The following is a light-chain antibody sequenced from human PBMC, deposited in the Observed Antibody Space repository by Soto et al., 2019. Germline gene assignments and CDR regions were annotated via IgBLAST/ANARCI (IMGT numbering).Light chain of an antibody. CDR3: QQYVVGSTLS. CDR2: AAS. CDR1: QTISNY. J-gene: IGKJ5*01. Sequence: DVQMTQSPSSLFASIGDRVTITCRASQTISNYLNWYRQKPGKAPELLIYAASSLHSGVPSRFSGSGSGTDFTLTISSLQPEDFALYYCQQYVVGSTLSFGQGTRLEIK. V-gene: IGKV1-39*01.